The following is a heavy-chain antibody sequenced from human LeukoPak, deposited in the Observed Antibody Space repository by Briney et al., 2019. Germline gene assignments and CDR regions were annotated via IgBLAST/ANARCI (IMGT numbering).Heavy chain of an antibody. CDR2: IYYSGRA. V-gene: IGHV4-30-4*01. CDR3: ARARSCSDGNCFRAFDI. D-gene: IGHD2-15*01. Sequence: PSETLSLTCTVSGDSISSGDYFWSWIRQPPGKGLEWIGYIYYSGRAYYNPSLKSRVVISVDTSKNQFSLRLTSVTAADSAVFFCARARSCSDGNCFRAFDIWGQGTLVTVSS. CDR1: GDSISSGDYF. J-gene: IGHJ3*02.